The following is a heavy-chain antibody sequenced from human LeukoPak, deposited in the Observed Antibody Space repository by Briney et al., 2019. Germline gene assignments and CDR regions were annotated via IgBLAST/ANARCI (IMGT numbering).Heavy chain of an antibody. Sequence: SETLSLTCAVYGGSFSGYYWSWIRQPPGKGLEWIGEINHSGSTNYNPSLKSRVTISVDTSKNQFSLKLSSVTAADTAVYYCSHYDSSGYYYEGFDYWGQGTLVTVSS. CDR2: INHSGST. J-gene: IGHJ4*02. CDR3: SHYDSSGYYYEGFDY. V-gene: IGHV4-34*03. D-gene: IGHD3-22*01. CDR1: GGSFSGYY.